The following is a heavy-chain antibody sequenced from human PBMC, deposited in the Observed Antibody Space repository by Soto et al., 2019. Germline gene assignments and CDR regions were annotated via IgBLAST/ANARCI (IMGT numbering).Heavy chain of an antibody. Sequence: EVQLVESGGGLVQPGGSLRLSFAAFGFTFSTYWMHWVRQAPGKGLVWVSRINSDGSTTNYADSVKGRFTISRDNAKNTLYLQMNSLRAEDTAVYYCARDAYYDMGVWGQGTTVTVSS. CDR2: INSDGSTT. V-gene: IGHV3-74*01. CDR3: ARDAYYDMGV. J-gene: IGHJ6*02. CDR1: GFTFSTYW.